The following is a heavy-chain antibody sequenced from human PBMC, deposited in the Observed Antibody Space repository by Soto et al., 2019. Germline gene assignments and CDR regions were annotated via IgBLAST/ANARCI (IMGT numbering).Heavy chain of an antibody. CDR2: IYYSGST. J-gene: IGHJ4*02. CDR3: ARVYGDCLDY. Sequence: PSETLSLTCTVSGGSISSYYWSWIRQPPGKGLEWIGYIYYSGSTNYNPSLKSRVTISVDTSKNQFSLSLKLSSVTAADTAVYYCARVYGDCLDYWGQGTLVTVST. V-gene: IGHV4-59*01. D-gene: IGHD4-17*01. CDR1: GGSISSYY.